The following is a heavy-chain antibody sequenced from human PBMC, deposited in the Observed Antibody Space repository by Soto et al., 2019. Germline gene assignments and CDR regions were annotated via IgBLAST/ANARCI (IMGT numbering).Heavy chain of an antibody. CDR3: ARDLPDYYDSNGFYADNAFDI. Sequence: SETLSLACSVSGGSISRGCSYCSWIRPHPGKGTKRIGYIYDSGSTYYNPSLKGRSTRSLNTSKNHLSLKRSSVTVADTAVYYCARDLPDYYDSNGFYADNAFDIWGQGTMVTVSS. J-gene: IGHJ3*02. CDR2: IYDSGST. D-gene: IGHD3-22*01. V-gene: IGHV4-31*03. CDR1: GGSISRGCSY.